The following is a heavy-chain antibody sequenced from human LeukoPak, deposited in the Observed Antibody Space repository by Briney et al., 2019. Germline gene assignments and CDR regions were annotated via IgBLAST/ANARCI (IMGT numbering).Heavy chain of an antibody. Sequence: TGGSLRLSSAASGFSLNTYSMNWVCQAPGKVLECISYITSSRSTIYYADSVKGRFTISRDNAENSLYLQMNSLRADDTAVYYCATEYSSSSGRAIDIWGQGTMVTVSS. CDR1: GFSLNTYS. J-gene: IGHJ3*02. V-gene: IGHV3-48*01. D-gene: IGHD6-6*01. CDR2: ITSSRSTI. CDR3: ATEYSSSSGRAIDI.